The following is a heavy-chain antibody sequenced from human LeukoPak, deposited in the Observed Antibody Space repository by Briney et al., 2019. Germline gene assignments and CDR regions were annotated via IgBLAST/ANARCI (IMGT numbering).Heavy chain of an antibody. Sequence: ASVKVSCKASGYTFTSYGISWVRQAPGQGLEWIGWISAYNGNTNYAQKLQGRVTMTTDTSTSTAYMELRSLRSDDTAVYYCPRDQVGDVRFDPWGQGTLITVSS. V-gene: IGHV1-18*01. CDR3: PRDQVGDVRFDP. CDR2: ISAYNGNT. D-gene: IGHD3-16*01. CDR1: GYTFTSYG. J-gene: IGHJ5*02.